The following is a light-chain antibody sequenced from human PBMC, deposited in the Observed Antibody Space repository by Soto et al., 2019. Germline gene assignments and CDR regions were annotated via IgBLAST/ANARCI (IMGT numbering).Light chain of an antibody. J-gene: IGKJ1*01. CDR3: QQYNSYST. CDR1: QSISNW. CDR2: MAS. V-gene: IGKV1-5*03. Sequence: DIQMTQSPSTLSASVGDRVTITCRASQSISNWLAWYQQKPGKAPKLLIYMASSLESGVPSRFSGSGSGTEFTLTISSLQPDDFATYYCQQYNSYSTFGQGTKVEVK.